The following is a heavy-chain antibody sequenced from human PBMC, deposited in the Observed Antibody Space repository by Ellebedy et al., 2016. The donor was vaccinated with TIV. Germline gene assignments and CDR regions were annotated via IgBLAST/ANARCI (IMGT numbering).Heavy chain of an antibody. Sequence: GESLKISCEVSGFPFSGYYMHWVRQAPGKGLVWVARINTDGSTASYADSVKGRFTISRDNAKNSLFLQMNSLRVEDTAVYYCARRASYGDYAVQVNPWFDPWGQGTLVTVSS. CDR2: INTDGSTA. CDR3: ARRASYGDYAVQVNPWFDP. V-gene: IGHV3-74*01. CDR1: GFPFSGYY. D-gene: IGHD4-17*01. J-gene: IGHJ5*02.